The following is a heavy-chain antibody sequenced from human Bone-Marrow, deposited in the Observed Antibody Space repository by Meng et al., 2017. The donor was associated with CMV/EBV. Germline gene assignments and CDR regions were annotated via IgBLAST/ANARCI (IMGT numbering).Heavy chain of an antibody. V-gene: IGHV4-34*01. Sequence: WIRQPPGKGLEWIGEINHSGSTNYNPSLKSRVTISVDTSKNQFSLKLSSVTAADTAVYYCARVTEPVLRFLEWFLPPTYYYYGMDVWGQGTTVTVSS. CDR2: INHSGST. J-gene: IGHJ6*02. D-gene: IGHD3-3*01. CDR3: ARVTEPVLRFLEWFLPPTYYYYGMDV.